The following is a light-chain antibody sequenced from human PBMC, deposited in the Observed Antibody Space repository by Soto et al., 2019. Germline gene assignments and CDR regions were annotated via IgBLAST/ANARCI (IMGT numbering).Light chain of an antibody. CDR2: GAS. Sequence: DIQMTQSPSSVSASVGDRVTITCRASQGISSWLAWYQQKPGKAPKLLIYGASRLQIGVPSRFSGSGSGSDFTRTISRLQPEDFATYYCQQTNRFPITFGQGTRLEI. CDR1: QGISSW. V-gene: IGKV1-12*01. CDR3: QQTNRFPIT. J-gene: IGKJ5*01.